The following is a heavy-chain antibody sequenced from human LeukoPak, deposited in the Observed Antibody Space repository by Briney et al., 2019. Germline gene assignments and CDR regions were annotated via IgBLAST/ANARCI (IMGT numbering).Heavy chain of an antibody. J-gene: IGHJ4*02. V-gene: IGHV3-33*06. CDR3: AKDVRLGVTQPYYFDY. CDR1: GFTFSSYG. Sequence: GGSLRLSCAASGFTFSSYGMHWVRQAPGKGLEWVAVIWYDGSNKYYADSVKGRFTISRDNSKNTLYLQMNSLRAEDTALYYCAKDVRLGVTQPYYFDYWGQGTLVTVSS. D-gene: IGHD1-26*01. CDR2: IWYDGSNK.